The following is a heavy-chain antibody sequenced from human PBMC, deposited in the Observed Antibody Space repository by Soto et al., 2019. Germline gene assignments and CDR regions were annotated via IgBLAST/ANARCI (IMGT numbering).Heavy chain of an antibody. V-gene: IGHV3-30*18. CDR3: AKDRDPYYYYYLMDV. Sequence: GGSLRLSCEASGFAFDTYGMHWIRQGAGQGLEWVATMSYDGSKIYYRDSVRGRFSISRDDSKRTLYLQMNSLRAEDTAVYYCAKDRDPYYYYYLMDVWGQGTTVTVSS. J-gene: IGHJ6*02. CDR1: GFAFDTYG. CDR2: MSYDGSKI.